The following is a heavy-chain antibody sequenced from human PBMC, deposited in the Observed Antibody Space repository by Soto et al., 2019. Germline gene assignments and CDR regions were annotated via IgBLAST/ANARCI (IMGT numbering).Heavy chain of an antibody. CDR1: GGSISSSSYY. J-gene: IGHJ4*02. Sequence: SETLSLTCTVSGGSISSSSYYWGWIRQPPGKGLEWIGSIYYSGSTYYNPSLKSRVTISVDTSKNQFSLKLSSVTAADTAVYYCATPLPDSSGNDYWGQGTLVTVLL. D-gene: IGHD3-22*01. CDR2: IYYSGST. CDR3: ATPLPDSSGNDY. V-gene: IGHV4-39*01.